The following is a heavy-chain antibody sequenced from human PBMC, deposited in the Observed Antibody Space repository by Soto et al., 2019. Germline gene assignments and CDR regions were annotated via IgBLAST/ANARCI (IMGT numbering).Heavy chain of an antibody. CDR2: IYSDGSGT. J-gene: IGHJ4*02. CDR1: GFTFSNYW. Sequence: GGSLRLSCVASGFTFSNYWMHWVRQAPGKGLVWVSRIYSDGSGTMYADSVKGRFTISRDNAKSTLYLQMNSLRAEDTAVYYCATLNSLGSDYWGRGTLVTVSS. V-gene: IGHV3-74*03. D-gene: IGHD5-18*01. CDR3: ATLNSLGSDY.